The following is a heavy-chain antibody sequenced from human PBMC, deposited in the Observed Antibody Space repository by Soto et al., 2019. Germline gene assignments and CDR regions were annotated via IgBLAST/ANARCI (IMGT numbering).Heavy chain of an antibody. CDR1: GYTFTGYY. CDR3: ARDGYTYGYGAMDV. CDR2: INPNSGGT. D-gene: IGHD5-18*01. J-gene: IGHJ6*02. V-gene: IGHV1-2*02. Sequence: GASVKVSCKASGYTFTGYYMHWVRQAPGQGLEWMGWINPNSGGTNYADSVKGRFTISRDNAKNTLYLQMNSLRAEDTAVYYCARDGYTYGYGAMDVWGQGTTVTVSS.